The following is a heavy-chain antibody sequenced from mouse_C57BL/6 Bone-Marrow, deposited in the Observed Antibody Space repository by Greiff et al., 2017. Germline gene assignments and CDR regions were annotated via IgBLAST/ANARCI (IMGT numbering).Heavy chain of an antibody. CDR1: GFSLTSYG. J-gene: IGHJ1*03. D-gene: IGHD4-1*01. CDR2: IWGGGST. V-gene: IGHV2-9*01. Sequence: VQLVESGPGLVAPSQSLSITCTVSGFSLTSYGVDWVRQPPGTGLEWLGVIWGGGSTNYNSALMSRLSISKDNTKSQGFLKMNRLQPDDTAMYYCAILTGTADFDVWGTGTTVTVSS. CDR3: AILTGTADFDV.